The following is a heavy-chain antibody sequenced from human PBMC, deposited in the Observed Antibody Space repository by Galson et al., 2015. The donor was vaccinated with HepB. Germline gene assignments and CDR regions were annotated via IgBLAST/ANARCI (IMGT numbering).Heavy chain of an antibody. CDR3: AKVGISHGATIENWFDP. D-gene: IGHD5-12*01. Sequence: SLRLSCAAFGFTFSSYGMHWVRQAPGKGLEWVAFIRYDGSNKYYADSVKGRFTISRDNSKNTLYLQMNSLRAEDTAVYYCAKVGISHGATIENWFDPWGQGTLVTVSS. J-gene: IGHJ5*02. CDR2: IRYDGSNK. CDR1: GFTFSSYG. V-gene: IGHV3-30*02.